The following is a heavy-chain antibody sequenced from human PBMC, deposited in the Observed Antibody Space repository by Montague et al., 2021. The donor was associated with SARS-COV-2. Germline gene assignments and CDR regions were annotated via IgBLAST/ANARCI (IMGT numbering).Heavy chain of an antibody. V-gene: IGHV3-53*04. CDR1: GFTVSSSY. D-gene: IGHD6-13*01. CDR2: IYRGGDT. Sequence: SLRLSCAASGFTVSSSYMSWVRQAPGKGLEWVSVIYRGGDTYYADSVKGRFTISRHNSKNTLYLEMNSLRGEDTAVYYCTRSVAAADTFYYYYGMDVWGQGTTVTVSS. CDR3: TRSVAAADTFYYYYGMDV. J-gene: IGHJ6*02.